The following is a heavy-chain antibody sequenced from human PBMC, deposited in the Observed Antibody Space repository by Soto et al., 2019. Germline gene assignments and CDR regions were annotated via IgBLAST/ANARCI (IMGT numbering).Heavy chain of an antibody. CDR1: GGSISSYY. V-gene: IGHV4-59*08. Sequence: QVQLQESGPGLVKPSETLYLICNVSGGSISSYYWSWIREAPGKGLEWIGYIYYSGSANYTPTLKSRVTISVDTSKNQFSLKLSSATAADTAVYYCARRYGGNLDYWGQGTLVTVSS. J-gene: IGHJ4*02. D-gene: IGHD1-1*01. CDR2: IYYSGSA. CDR3: ARRYGGNLDY.